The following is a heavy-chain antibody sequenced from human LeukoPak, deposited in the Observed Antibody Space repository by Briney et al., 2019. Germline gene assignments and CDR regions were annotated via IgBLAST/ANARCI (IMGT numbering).Heavy chain of an antibody. CDR3: ARGSSSLFLVGAAFFDY. Sequence: GASVKVSCKASGYTFTGYYMHWVRQAPGQGLEWMGWINPNSGGTNYAQKFQGRVTMTRDTSISTACMELSRLRSDDTAVYYCARGSSSLFLVGAAFFDYWGQGTLVTVSS. J-gene: IGHJ4*02. CDR2: INPNSGGT. V-gene: IGHV1-2*02. D-gene: IGHD2-15*01. CDR1: GYTFTGYY.